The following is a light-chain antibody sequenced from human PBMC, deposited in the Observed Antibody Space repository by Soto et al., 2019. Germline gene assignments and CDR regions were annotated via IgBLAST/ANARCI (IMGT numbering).Light chain of an antibody. J-gene: IGKJ4*01. CDR2: GAS. CDR3: QQTKSYPST. CDR1: EDISSS. Sequence: AIQFTQSPSSLSASVGYRVTITCRASEDISSSLAWYQQKAGKAPKLLIYGASILQSGVPSGFSGSGFGTDFTLTISSLRAEDFAIYFCQQTKSYPSTFGGGTKVDTK. V-gene: IGKV1-13*02.